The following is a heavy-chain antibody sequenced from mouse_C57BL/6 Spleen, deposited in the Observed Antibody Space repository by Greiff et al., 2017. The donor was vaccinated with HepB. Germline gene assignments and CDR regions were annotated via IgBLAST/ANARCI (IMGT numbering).Heavy chain of an antibody. CDR2: ISAGGSYT. J-gene: IGHJ3*01. V-gene: IGHV5-4*01. Sequence: EVQVVESGGGLVKPGGSLKLSCAASGFTFSSYAMSWVRQTPEKRLEWVATISAGGSYTYYPDNVKGRFTISRDNAKNNLYLQMSHLKSEDTAMYYCARERYYEGLAYWGQGTLVTVSA. CDR1: GFTFSSYA. CDR3: ARERYYEGLAY. D-gene: IGHD1-1*01.